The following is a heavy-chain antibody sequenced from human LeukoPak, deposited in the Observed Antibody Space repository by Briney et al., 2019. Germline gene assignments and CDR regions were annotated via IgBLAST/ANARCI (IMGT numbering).Heavy chain of an antibody. D-gene: IGHD4-23*01. CDR2: ISYDGSTK. CDR1: GLTLSNYV. V-gene: IGHV3-30*04. Sequence: GGSLRLSCGASGLTLSNYVIHWVRQAPGKGLEWVTVISYDGSTKNDADSVKGRFTISRDNSKNTVFLEMNSLRPEDTAVYYCARCTVPGWEHRSMDVWGRGTTVTVSS. J-gene: IGHJ6*02. CDR3: ARCTVPGWEHRSMDV.